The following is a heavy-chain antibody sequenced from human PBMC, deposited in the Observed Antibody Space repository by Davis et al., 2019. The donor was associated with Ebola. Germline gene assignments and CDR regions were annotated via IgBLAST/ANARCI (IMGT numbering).Heavy chain of an antibody. D-gene: IGHD5-24*01. CDR1: GFNFSDYY. J-gene: IGHJ4*02. Sequence: GESLKISCAASGFNFSDYYMSWIRQAPGKGLEWVSYISGSSTYTNYADSVKGRFTISRDNAKNSLYLQMNSLRAEDTAVYYCARALRDGYNCPGYWGQGTLVTVSS. V-gene: IGHV3-11*05. CDR2: ISGSSTYT. CDR3: ARALRDGYNCPGY.